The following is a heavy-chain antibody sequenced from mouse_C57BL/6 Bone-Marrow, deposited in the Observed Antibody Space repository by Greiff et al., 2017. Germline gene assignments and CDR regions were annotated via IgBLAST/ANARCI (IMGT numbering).Heavy chain of an antibody. D-gene: IGHD2-4*01. J-gene: IGHJ1*03. V-gene: IGHV1-26*01. CDR1: GYTFTDYY. CDR3: ARTDYGVFDV. Sequence: VQLQPSGPELVKPGASVKISCKASGYTFTDYYMNWVKQSHGKSLEWIGDINPNNGGTSYNQKFKGKATLTVDKSSSTAYMELRSLTSEDSAVYYCARTDYGVFDVWGTGTTVTVSS. CDR2: INPNNGGT.